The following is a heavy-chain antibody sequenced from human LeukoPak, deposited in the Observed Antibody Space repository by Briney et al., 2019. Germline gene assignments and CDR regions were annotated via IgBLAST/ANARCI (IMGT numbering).Heavy chain of an antibody. V-gene: IGHV3-23*01. D-gene: IGHD4-17*01. J-gene: IGHJ4*02. CDR3: ARVTVTTLVWDY. Sequence: GGSLRLPCAASGFTFSSYAMSWVRQAPGKGLEWVSAISGSGGSTYYADSVKGRFTISRDNSKNTLYLQMNSLRAEDTAVYYCARVTVTTLVWDYWGQGTLVTVSS. CDR1: GFTFSSYA. CDR2: ISGSGGST.